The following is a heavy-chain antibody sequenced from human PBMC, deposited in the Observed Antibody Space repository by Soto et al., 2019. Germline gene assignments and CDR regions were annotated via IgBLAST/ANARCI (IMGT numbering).Heavy chain of an antibody. D-gene: IGHD4-4*01. CDR3: ASPNGDGYSPPFDY. J-gene: IGHJ4*02. CDR1: GGTFSSYA. Sequence: SVKVSCKASGGTFSSYAISWVRQAPGQGLEWMGGIIPIFGTANYAQKFQGRVTITADESTSAAYMELSSLRSEDTAVYYCASPNGDGYSPPFDYWGQGTLVTVSS. V-gene: IGHV1-69*13. CDR2: IIPIFGTA.